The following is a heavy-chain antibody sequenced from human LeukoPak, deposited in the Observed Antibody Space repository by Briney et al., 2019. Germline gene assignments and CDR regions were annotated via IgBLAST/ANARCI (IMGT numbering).Heavy chain of an antibody. V-gene: IGHV1-58*01. J-gene: IGHJ6*03. CDR1: GFTFTNSA. CDR3: AAPRGYYGSGSNYYYYMDV. D-gene: IGHD3-10*01. CDR2: IVVGSGNT. Sequence: SVKVSCKASGFTFTNSAVQWVRQARGQRLEWIGWIVVGSGNTNYAQKFQERVTITRDMSTSTAYMELSSLRSEDTAVYYCAAPRGYYGSGSNYYYYMDVWGKGTTVTVSS.